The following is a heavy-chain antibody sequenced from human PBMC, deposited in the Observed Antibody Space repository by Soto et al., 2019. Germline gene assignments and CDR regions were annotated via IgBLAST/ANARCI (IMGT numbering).Heavy chain of an antibody. V-gene: IGHV4-59*01. CDR2: IYYSGST. CDR3: ARDPGTTGTTGNYYYYYMDV. J-gene: IGHJ6*03. D-gene: IGHD1-1*01. Sequence: QVQLQESGPGLVKPSETLSLTCTVSGGSISSYYWSWIRQPPGKGLEWIGYIYYSGSTNYNPSLKSRVTISVDTSKNQFSLKLSSVTAADTAVYYCARDPGTTGTTGNYYYYYMDVWGKGTTVTVSS. CDR1: GGSISSYY.